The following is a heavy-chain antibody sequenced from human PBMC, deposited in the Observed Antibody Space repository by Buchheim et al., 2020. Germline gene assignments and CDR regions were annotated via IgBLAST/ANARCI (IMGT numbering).Heavy chain of an antibody. CDR1: GFTFSNYH. V-gene: IGHV3-48*02. CDR2: ISTGSRDI. Sequence: EVRLVESGGGLVQPGGSLRLSCAVSGFTFSNYHMNWVRQAPGKGLEWVSHISTGSRDIYYRDSVKGRFTISRDDARNSVYLQMNSLGDEDTAVYFCVSSLVGTTTYWGQGTL. D-gene: IGHD1-26*01. CDR3: VSSLVGTTTY. J-gene: IGHJ4*02.